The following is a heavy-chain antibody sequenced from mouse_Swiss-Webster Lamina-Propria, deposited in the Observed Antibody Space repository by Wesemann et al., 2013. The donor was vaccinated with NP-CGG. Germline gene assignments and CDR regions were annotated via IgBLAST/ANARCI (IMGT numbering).Heavy chain of an antibody. CDR2: ISYSGST. Sequence: EYAGYISYSGSTYYNPSLKSRISITRDTSKNQYYLQLNSVTTEDTATYYCARLSHTAPYYAMDYWGQGTSVTVSS. CDR3: ARLSHTAPYYAMDY. J-gene: IGHJ4*01. V-gene: IGHV3-8*02. D-gene: IGHD1-2*01.